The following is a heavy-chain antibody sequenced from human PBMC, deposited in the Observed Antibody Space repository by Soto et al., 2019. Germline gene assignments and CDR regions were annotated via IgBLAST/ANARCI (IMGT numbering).Heavy chain of an antibody. Sequence: ASVKVSCKASGYTFTSYGISWVRQAPGQGLEWMGWISAYNGNTNYAQKLQGRVTMTTDTSTSTAYMELRSPRSDDTAVYYCARDRYCSSTSCLYYYYYGMDVWGQGTTVTVSS. J-gene: IGHJ6*02. V-gene: IGHV1-18*01. D-gene: IGHD2-2*01. CDR3: ARDRYCSSTSCLYYYYYGMDV. CDR2: ISAYNGNT. CDR1: GYTFTSYG.